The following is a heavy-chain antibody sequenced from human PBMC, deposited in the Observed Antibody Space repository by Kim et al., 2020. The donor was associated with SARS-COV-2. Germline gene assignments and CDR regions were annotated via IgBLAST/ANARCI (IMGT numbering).Heavy chain of an antibody. J-gene: IGHJ4*02. V-gene: IGHV3-74*01. CDR3: ARDRGGSYS. D-gene: IGHD1-26*01. Sequence: GGSLRLSCAASGFTFYDYWMHWVRQVSGKGLVWVSRINGDGSKTNYADSVKGRFTISSDNAKNTLYLEMNSLRVEDTGVFYCARDRGGSYSWGQGTLVSVSS. CDR1: GFTFYDYW. CDR2: INGDGSKT.